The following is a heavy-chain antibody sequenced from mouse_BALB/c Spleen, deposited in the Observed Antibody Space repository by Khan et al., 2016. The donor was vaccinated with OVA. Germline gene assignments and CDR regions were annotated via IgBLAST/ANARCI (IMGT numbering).Heavy chain of an antibody. J-gene: IGHJ3*01. D-gene: IGHD2-14*01. V-gene: IGHV1-4*01. CDR3: ARDGAYYRSDGWFAY. CDR2: IIPTNDYT. Sequence: VQLQQSETELARPGASVKMSCKASGYTFTTYTIHWVKQRPGQGLEWIGYIIPTNDYTNYNQKFKDRATLTADKSSSTAYMQLSSLTSEASALYYCARDGAYYRSDGWFAYWGQGTLVTVSA. CDR1: GYTFTTYT.